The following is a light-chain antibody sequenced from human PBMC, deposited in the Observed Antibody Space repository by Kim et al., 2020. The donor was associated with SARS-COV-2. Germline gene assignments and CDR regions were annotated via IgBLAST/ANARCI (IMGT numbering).Light chain of an antibody. CDR3: QQYGRT. J-gene: IGKJ1*01. Sequence: LSLAPGHRATLPSSASQSIISTYLAWYQQKPGQAPRLLIYGASSRATGIPDRFSGSGSGTDFTLTISRLEPEDFAVYYCQQYGRTFGQGNKVDIK. CDR2: GAS. V-gene: IGKV3-20*01. CDR1: QSIISTY.